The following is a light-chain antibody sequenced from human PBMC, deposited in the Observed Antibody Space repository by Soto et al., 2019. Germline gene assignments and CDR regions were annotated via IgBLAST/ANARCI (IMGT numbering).Light chain of an antibody. J-gene: IGKJ1*01. CDR2: DAS. Sequence: SPTIGPTSVRDMLSITCRASQSISNWLAWYQQKAGKAPKLLIYDASSLESGVPSRFTGGGSGTEFTLTITGLQPDDFATYYCQQFGTFGQGTKVDI. CDR1: QSISNW. V-gene: IGKV1-5*01. CDR3: QQFGT.